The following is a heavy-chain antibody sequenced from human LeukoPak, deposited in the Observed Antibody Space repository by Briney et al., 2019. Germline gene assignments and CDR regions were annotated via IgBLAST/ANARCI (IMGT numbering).Heavy chain of an antibody. V-gene: IGHV3-11*01. J-gene: IGHJ5*02. Sequence: GGSLRLSCAASGFTFSDYYMSWIRQAPGKGLEWVSYISSSGTNIYYADSVKGRFTISRDNSKNTLYLQVNSLRAEDTAVYYCAKDDGLIMFSSWGQGTLVTVSS. CDR3: AKDDGLIMFSS. D-gene: IGHD3-16*01. CDR1: GFTFSDYY. CDR2: ISSSGTNI.